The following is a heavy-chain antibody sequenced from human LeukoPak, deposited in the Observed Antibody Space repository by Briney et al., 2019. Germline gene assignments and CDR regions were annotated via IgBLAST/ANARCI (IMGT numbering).Heavy chain of an antibody. V-gene: IGHV4-31*03. CDR2: IYYSGST. CDR1: GGSISSGGYY. D-gene: IGHD3-22*01. J-gene: IGHJ4*02. Sequence: PSQTLSLTCTVSGGSISSGGYYWSWIRQHPGKGLEWIGYIYYSGSTYYNPSLKSRVTISVDTSKNQFSLKLSSVTAADTAVYYCARASSGHPRWAFDYWGQGTLVTVSS. CDR3: ARASSGHPRWAFDY.